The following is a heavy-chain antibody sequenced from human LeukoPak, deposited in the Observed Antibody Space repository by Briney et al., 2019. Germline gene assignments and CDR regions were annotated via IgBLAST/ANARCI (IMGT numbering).Heavy chain of an antibody. CDR2: IADSGSI. Sequence: SGTLSLTCVVYGGSFSGYYWSWIRQPPGKGLEWIGEIADSGSINYNPSLKSRVTISVDTSKNHFSLKLSSVTAADTAVYYCARGRRRGTSYYFLKWFDPWGQGTLVTVSA. D-gene: IGHD3-22*01. J-gene: IGHJ5*02. CDR1: GGSFSGYY. CDR3: ARGRRRGTSYYFLKWFDP. V-gene: IGHV4-34*01.